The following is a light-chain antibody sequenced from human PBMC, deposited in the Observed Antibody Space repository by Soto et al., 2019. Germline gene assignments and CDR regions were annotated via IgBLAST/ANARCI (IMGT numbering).Light chain of an antibody. CDR1: QSVSSNY. Sequence: EIVLTQSPGTLSLSPGERATLSCRASQSVSSNYLAWYQQKPGQAPRLLIYGASSRATGIPDRFSGSGSGTDFTLTISRLEPEDFAVYHCQQYGNSRGTFGQGTKLEIK. CDR2: GAS. CDR3: QQYGNSRGT. V-gene: IGKV3-20*01. J-gene: IGKJ2*01.